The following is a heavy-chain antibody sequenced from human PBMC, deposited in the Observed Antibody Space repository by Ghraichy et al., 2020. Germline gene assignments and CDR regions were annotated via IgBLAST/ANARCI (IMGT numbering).Heavy chain of an antibody. J-gene: IGHJ4*02. CDR2: INHSGST. D-gene: IGHD4-23*01. CDR1: GGSFSGYY. V-gene: IGHV4-34*01. CDR3: AQTTVVTPGRGKPFDY. Sequence: SETLSLTCAVYGGSFSGYYWSWIRQPPGKGLEWIGEINHSGSTNYNPSLKSRVTISVDTSKNQFSLKLSSVTAADTAVYYCAQTTVVTPGRGKPFDYWGQGTLVTVSS.